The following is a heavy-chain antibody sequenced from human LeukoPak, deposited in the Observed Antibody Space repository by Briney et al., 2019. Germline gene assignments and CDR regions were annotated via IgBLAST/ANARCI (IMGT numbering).Heavy chain of an antibody. CDR2: MSGSSDI. Sequence: NAGGSLRLSCAASGFTFSSYTMNWVRQAPGKGLEWISSMSGSSDIYYADSVRGRFTISRDNGKNSLFLQMNSLRADDTAVYYCVRIPNSANFPNWFDPWGQGTLVTVSS. D-gene: IGHD4/OR15-4a*01. CDR3: VRIPNSANFPNWFDP. CDR1: GFTFSSYT. V-gene: IGHV3-21*01. J-gene: IGHJ5*02.